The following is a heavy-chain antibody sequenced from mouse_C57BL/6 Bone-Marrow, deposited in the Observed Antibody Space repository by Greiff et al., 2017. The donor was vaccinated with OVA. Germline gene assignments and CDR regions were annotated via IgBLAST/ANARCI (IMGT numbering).Heavy chain of an antibody. D-gene: IGHD1-1*01. J-gene: IGHJ4*01. CDR1: GFNIKDDY. CDR3: TTLSHAMDY. CDR2: IDPENGDT. Sequence: EVKLEESGAELVRPGASVKLSCTASGFNIKDDYMHWVKQRPEQGLEWIGWIDPENGDTEYASKFQGKATITADTSSNTAYLQLSSLTSEDTAVYYCTTLSHAMDYWGQGTSVTVSS. V-gene: IGHV14-4*01.